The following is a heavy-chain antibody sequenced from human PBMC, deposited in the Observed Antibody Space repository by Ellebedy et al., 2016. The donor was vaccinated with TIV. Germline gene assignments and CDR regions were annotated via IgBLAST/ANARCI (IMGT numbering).Heavy chain of an antibody. CDR1: GFTFRDFA. Sequence: PGGSLRLSCAASGFTFRDFAMNWVRQAPGKGLEWASAISPSGDITYFADSVKGRFTISRDNSQDTVHLQMHSLRAEDTAVYYCTKRGVAWAAFDIWGPGTLVTVSS. CDR2: ISPSGDIT. CDR3: TKRGVAWAAFDI. J-gene: IGHJ3*02. V-gene: IGHV3-23*01. D-gene: IGHD7-27*01.